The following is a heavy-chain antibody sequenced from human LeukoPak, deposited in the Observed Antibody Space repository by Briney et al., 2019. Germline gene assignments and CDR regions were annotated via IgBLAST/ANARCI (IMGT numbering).Heavy chain of an antibody. D-gene: IGHD3-10*01. CDR2: INHSGST. CDR3: ARGPGGWYNWFDP. Sequence: KSSETLSLTCAVYGGSFSGYYWSWIRQPPGKGLEWIGEINHSGSTNYNPSLKSRVTISVDTSKNQFSLKLSSVTAADTAVYYCARGPGGWYNWFDPWGQGTLVTVSS. CDR1: GGSFSGYY. J-gene: IGHJ5*02. V-gene: IGHV4-34*01.